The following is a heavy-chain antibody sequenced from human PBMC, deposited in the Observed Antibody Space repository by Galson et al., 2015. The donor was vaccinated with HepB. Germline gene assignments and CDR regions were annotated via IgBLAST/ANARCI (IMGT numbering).Heavy chain of an antibody. V-gene: IGHV3-48*01. CDR3: AKNPSSYVYYSMDV. J-gene: IGHJ6*02. Sequence: SLRLSCAASGLSFVSYIMNWVRQAPGKGLEWVAYVSSGSTGRYYADSVKGRFTISRDNAKNSLYLHMASLRPEDTAVYYCAKNPSSYVYYSMDVWGQGTTVTVSS. CDR1: GLSFVSYI. D-gene: IGHD3-16*01. CDR2: VSSGSTGR.